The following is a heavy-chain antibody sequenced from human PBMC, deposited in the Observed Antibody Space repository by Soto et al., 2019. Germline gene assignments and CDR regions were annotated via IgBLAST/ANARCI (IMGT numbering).Heavy chain of an antibody. Sequence: QVRLVQSGAEVKKPGSSVKVSCKASGGTFSTYPITWVRQAPGQGLEWLGRIIPIVTVTNYAQNFQGRVTISADKATSTAYMGLNSLTSDDTAVYFCAANRGHASSWYLDYWGQGSLITVSS. CDR1: GGTFSTYP. CDR3: AANRGHASSWYLDY. CDR2: IIPIVTVT. D-gene: IGHD6-13*01. J-gene: IGHJ4*02. V-gene: IGHV1-69*02.